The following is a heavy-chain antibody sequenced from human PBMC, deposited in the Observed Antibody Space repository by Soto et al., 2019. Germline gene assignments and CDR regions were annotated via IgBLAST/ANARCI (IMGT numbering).Heavy chain of an antibody. J-gene: IGHJ6*02. V-gene: IGHV5-51*01. CDR2: IYPGDSDT. Sequence: EVQLVQSGAEVKKPGESLKISCKGSGYSFTSYWIGWVRQMPGKGLEWMGIIYPGDSDTRYSPSFQGQVTISADKSISTAYLQWSSLKASDTAMYYCARHLGQQLVRHYKINYYYYGMDVWGQGTTVTVSS. CDR1: GYSFTSYW. CDR3: ARHLGQQLVRHYKINYYYYGMDV. D-gene: IGHD6-13*01.